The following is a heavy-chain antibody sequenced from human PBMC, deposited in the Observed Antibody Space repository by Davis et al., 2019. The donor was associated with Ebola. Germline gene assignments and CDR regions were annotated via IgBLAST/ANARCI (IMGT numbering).Heavy chain of an antibody. V-gene: IGHV4-34*01. CDR2: INHSGST. Sequence: MPSETLSLTCAVYGGSFSGYYWSWIRQPPGKGLEWIGEINHSGSTNYNPSLKSRVTISVDTSKNQFSLKLSSVTAADTAVYYCARGLRSPVLRYFDTGRYGMDVWGQGTTVTVSS. CDR1: GGSFSGYY. J-gene: IGHJ6*02. CDR3: ARGLRSPVLRYFDTGRYGMDV. D-gene: IGHD3-9*01.